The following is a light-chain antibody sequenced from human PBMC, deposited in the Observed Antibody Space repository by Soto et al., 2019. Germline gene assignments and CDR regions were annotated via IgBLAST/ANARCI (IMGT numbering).Light chain of an antibody. CDR2: DVN. J-gene: IGLJ3*02. CDR3: CSYRGSYTWL. CDR1: GSDIGGYKF. Sequence: QSALTQPASVSGSPGQSITISCTGTGSDIGGYKFVSWYRQVPGKVPQLIIFDVNKRPSGVSDRLSGSKSGNTASLTISGLQAEDEADYYCCSYRGSYTWLFGGGTQLTVL. V-gene: IGLV2-11*01.